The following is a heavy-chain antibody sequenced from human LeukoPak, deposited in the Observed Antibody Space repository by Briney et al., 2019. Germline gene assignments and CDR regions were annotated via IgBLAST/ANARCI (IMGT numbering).Heavy chain of an antibody. Sequence: GGSLRLSRAASGFTFSDHYMDWVRQAPGKGLEWVGRTRNKAKSYTTEYAASVKGRFTISRDDSKNSLYLQMNSLKTEDTAVYYCTRGGSGSPLDYWGQGTLVTVSS. J-gene: IGHJ4*02. CDR2: TRNKAKSYTT. CDR1: GFTFSDHY. D-gene: IGHD1-26*01. V-gene: IGHV3-72*01. CDR3: TRGGSGSPLDY.